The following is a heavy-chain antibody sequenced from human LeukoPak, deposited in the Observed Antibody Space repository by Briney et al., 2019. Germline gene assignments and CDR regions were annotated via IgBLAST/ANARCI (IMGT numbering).Heavy chain of an antibody. V-gene: IGHV3-21*01. D-gene: IGHD1-26*01. Sequence: GGSLRLSCAASGFTFSSYSMNWVRQAPGKGLEWVSSISSSSSYIYYADSVKGRFTISRDNAKNSLYLQMNSLRAEDTAVYYCARDSGRYYLRFDYWGQGTLVTVFS. CDR1: GFTFSSYS. CDR2: ISSSSSYI. CDR3: ARDSGRYYLRFDY. J-gene: IGHJ4*02.